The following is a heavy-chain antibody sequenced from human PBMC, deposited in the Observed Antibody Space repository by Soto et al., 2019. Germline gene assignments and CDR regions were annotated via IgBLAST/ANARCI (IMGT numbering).Heavy chain of an antibody. J-gene: IGHJ6*02. CDR1: GFTFSSYG. D-gene: IGHD3-16*02. CDR2: IWYDGSNK. Sequence: GGSLRLSCAASGFTFSSYGMHWVRQAPGKGLEWVAVIWYDGSNKYYADSLKGRFTISRDNSKNTLYLQMNSLRAEDTAVYYCARDSLRGGGMDVWGQGTTVTVSS. CDR3: ARDSLRGGGMDV. V-gene: IGHV3-33*01.